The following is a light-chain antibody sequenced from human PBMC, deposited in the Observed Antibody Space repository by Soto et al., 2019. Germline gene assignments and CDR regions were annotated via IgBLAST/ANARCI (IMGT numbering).Light chain of an antibody. J-gene: IGLJ2*01. V-gene: IGLV4-69*01. CDR3: QTWGTAIHDVV. CDR1: SGHSSYA. CDR2: LNSDGSH. Sequence: QAVVTQSPSASASLGASVKLTCTLSSGHSSYAIAWHQQQPEKGPRYLMKLNSDGSHSKGDGIPDRFSGSSSGTERHLTISSLQSEDEADYSCQTWGTAIHDVVFGGGTKLTVL.